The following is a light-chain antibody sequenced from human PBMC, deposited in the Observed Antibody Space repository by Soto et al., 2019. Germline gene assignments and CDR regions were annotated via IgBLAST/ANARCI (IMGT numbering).Light chain of an antibody. CDR2: GVS. CDR3: RQYFTSPLT. Sequence: EVVLTQSPGTLSLSPGESATLSCRASQSVSSNYLAWYQQKPGQAPRLLIYGVSTRATGIPDRFSGSGSGTDFSLTISRLEPEDFALYYCRQYFTSPLTFGGGTKVEIK. J-gene: IGKJ4*01. V-gene: IGKV3-20*01. CDR1: QSVSSNY.